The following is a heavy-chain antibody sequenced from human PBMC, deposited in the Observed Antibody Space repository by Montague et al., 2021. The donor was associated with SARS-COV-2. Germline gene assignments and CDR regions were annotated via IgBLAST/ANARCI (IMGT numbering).Heavy chain of an antibody. CDR3: AGGLIQGDHGLDV. D-gene: IGHD3-10*01. Sequence: SETLSLTCTVSGGSITVYYWTWLRQPPGKGLEWIGCFYLSGTTNFNPYLQSRVSMSVDMSKNQFSLILTSVTAADTAIYYCAGGLIQGDHGLDVWGQGTTVSVSS. V-gene: IGHV4-4*07. CDR1: GGSITVYY. J-gene: IGHJ6*02. CDR2: FYLSGTT.